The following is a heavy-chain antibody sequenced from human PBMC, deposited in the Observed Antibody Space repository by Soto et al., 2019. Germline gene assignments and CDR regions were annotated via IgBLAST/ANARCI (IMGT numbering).Heavy chain of an antibody. CDR1: GFTFDDYT. Sequence: PGGSLRLSCAASGFTFDDYTMHWVRQAPGKGLEWVSLISWDGGSTYYADSVKGRFTISRDNSKNSLYLQMNSLRTEDTALYYCAKDTMVATKLAAATNYYYYYGMDGWGQGTTVTVAS. CDR2: ISWDGGST. CDR3: AKDTMVATKLAAATNYYYYYGMDG. J-gene: IGHJ6*02. D-gene: IGHD5-12*01. V-gene: IGHV3-43*01.